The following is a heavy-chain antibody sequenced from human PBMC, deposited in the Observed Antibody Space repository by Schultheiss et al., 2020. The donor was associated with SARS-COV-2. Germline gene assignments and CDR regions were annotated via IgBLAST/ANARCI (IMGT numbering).Heavy chain of an antibody. CDR3: ARDVASVDVGMVDY. Sequence: GGSLRLSCTASGFTVSSNYMSWVRQAPGKGLEWVSVIYSGGSTYYADSVKGRFTISKDNSKNTLYLQMNSLRAEDTAVYYCARDVASVDVGMVDYWGQGTLVTVSS. J-gene: IGHJ4*02. V-gene: IGHV3-53*01. CDR2: IYSGGST. CDR1: GFTVSSNY. D-gene: IGHD5-18*01.